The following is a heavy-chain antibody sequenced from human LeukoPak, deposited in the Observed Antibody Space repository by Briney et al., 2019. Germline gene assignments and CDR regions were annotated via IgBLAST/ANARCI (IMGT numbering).Heavy chain of an antibody. CDR3: ARGVVPAASFAFDI. J-gene: IGHJ3*02. D-gene: IGHD2-2*01. CDR2: IYYSGST. CDR1: GGSISSSSYY. Sequence: SETLSLTCTVSGGSISSSSYYWGWIRRPPGKGLEWIGSIYYSGSTYYNPSLKSRVTISVDTSKNQFSLKLSSVTAADTAVYYCARGVVPAASFAFDIWGQGTMVTVSS. V-gene: IGHV4-39*01.